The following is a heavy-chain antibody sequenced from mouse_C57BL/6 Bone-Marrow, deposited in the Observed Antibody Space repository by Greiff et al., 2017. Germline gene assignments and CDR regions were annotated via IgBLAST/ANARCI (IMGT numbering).Heavy chain of an antibody. CDR3: ARLSMITDAMDY. CDR2: INSDGGST. CDR1: EYEFPSHD. V-gene: IGHV5-2*01. D-gene: IGHD2-4*01. Sequence: EVKLMESGGGLVQPGESLKLSCESNEYEFPSHDMSWVRKTPEKRLELVAAINSDGGSTYYPDTMERRFIISRDNTNKTLYLQMSSLRSEDTALYYCARLSMITDAMDYWGQGTSVTVSS. J-gene: IGHJ4*01.